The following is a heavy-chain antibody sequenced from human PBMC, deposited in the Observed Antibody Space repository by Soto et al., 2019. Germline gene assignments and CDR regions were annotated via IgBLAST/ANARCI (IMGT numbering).Heavy chain of an antibody. D-gene: IGHD2-15*01. V-gene: IGHV3-30-3*01. CDR3: ARRTKYCSGGSCYPWHYCVDV. Sequence: PGESLKISCAASGFTFSSYPMHWVRQAPGKGLEWVAAISYDGSNDYYADSVRGRFSISRDNSKSTLYLQMNSLRTEDTAVYYCARRTKYCSGGSCYPWHYCVDVWGQGTAVTVSS. CDR1: GFTFSSYP. J-gene: IGHJ6*02. CDR2: ISYDGSND.